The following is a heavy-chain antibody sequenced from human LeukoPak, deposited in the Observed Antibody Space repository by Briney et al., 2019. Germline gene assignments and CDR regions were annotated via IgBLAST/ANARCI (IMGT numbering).Heavy chain of an antibody. CDR2: ISAYNGNT. J-gene: IGHJ4*02. Sequence: SVEVSCKASGYTFTSYGISWVRQAPGQGLEWMGWISAYNGNTNYAQKLQGRVTMTTDTSTSTAYMELRSLRSDDTAMYYCARGGSASIAGEGDDYWGQGTLVTVSS. CDR1: GYTFTSYG. D-gene: IGHD6-6*01. V-gene: IGHV1-18*01. CDR3: ARGGSASIAGEGDDY.